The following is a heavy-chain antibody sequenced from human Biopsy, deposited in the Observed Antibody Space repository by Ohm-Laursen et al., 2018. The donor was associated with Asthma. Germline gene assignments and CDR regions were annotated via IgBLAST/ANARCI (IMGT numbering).Heavy chain of an antibody. CDR2: IYSGGTS. CDR1: GFAVSRDH. J-gene: IGHJ4*02. D-gene: IGHD3-22*01. Sequence: GSLRLSCTASGFAVSRDHMFWVRQAPGKGLEWVSVIYSGGTSHTADSVRGRFTISRDYSKNTLYLQMHSLRAEDTAVYYCARGDSSNWSHYYFDYWGQETLVTVSS. CDR3: ARGDSSNWSHYYFDY. V-gene: IGHV3-53*01.